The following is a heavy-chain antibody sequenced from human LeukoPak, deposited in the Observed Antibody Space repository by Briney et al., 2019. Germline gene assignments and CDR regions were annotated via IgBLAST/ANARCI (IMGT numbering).Heavy chain of an antibody. CDR2: IYHAGSK. CDR1: GGSISSRNSF. CDR3: ARVNYYYYYMDV. V-gene: IGHV4-39*07. Sequence: SETLSLTCTVSGGSISSRNSFWGWIRQSPGKGLEWIGTIYHAGSKYYNPSLESRFAIYVDTSKNQFYLELTSVTAADTAVYYCARVNYYYYYMDVWGKGTTVTISS. J-gene: IGHJ6*03.